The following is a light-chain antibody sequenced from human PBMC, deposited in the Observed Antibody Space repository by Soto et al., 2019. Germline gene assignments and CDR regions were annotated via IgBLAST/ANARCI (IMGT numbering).Light chain of an antibody. CDR3: AAWDDSLSGVV. V-gene: IGLV1-47*01. CDR2: RNS. Sequence: QSVLTQPPSASGTPGQRVTISCSGSSSNVGSNYVYWYQQLPGTVPQLLIYRNSERPSGVPDRFSGPKSGTSASLAISGLRSEDEADYYCAAWDDSLSGVVFGGGTQLTVL. CDR1: SSNVGSNY. J-gene: IGLJ2*01.